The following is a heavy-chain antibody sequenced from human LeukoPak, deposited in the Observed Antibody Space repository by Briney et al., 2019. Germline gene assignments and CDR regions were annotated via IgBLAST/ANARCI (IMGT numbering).Heavy chain of an antibody. Sequence: SATLSLTCTVSGGSISSGGYYWSWIRQHPVKGLQWVGYIDYSGSTYYNPSLKSRLTISMDTSKNQFSLRLSSVTAADTAVYYCARDPGKDGYNYSFDYWGQGTLVTVSS. CDR3: ARDPGKDGYNYSFDY. CDR2: IDYSGST. J-gene: IGHJ4*02. D-gene: IGHD5-24*01. V-gene: IGHV4-31*03. CDR1: GGSISSGGYY.